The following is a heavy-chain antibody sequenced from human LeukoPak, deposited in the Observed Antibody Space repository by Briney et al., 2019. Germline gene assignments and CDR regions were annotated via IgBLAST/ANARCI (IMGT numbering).Heavy chain of an antibody. J-gene: IGHJ4*02. CDR3: ARDVGYYDILTVLDY. D-gene: IGHD3-9*01. CDR2: ISYDGSNK. CDR1: GFTFSSYA. Sequence: GGSLRLSCAASGFTFSSYAMHWVRQAPGKGLEWVAVISYDGSNKYYADSVKGRFTISRDNSKNTLYLQMNSLRAEDTAVYYCARDVGYYDILTVLDYWGQGTLVTVSS. V-gene: IGHV3-30*04.